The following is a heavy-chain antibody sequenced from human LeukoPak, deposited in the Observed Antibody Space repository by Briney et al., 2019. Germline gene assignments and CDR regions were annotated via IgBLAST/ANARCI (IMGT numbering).Heavy chain of an antibody. CDR2: IHSGGTT. V-gene: IGHV3-53*01. J-gene: IGHJ4*02. Sequence: GGSLRLSCAASGFTVSNSFMSWVRQAPGKGLEWVSVIHSGGTTYYADSVKGRFTISRDNSRNTLYLQMNSLRAEDTAVYYCARGRVTYSGYDFPYYFDYWGQGTLVTVSS. CDR1: GFTVSNSF. CDR3: ARGRVTYSGYDFPYYFDY. D-gene: IGHD5-12*01.